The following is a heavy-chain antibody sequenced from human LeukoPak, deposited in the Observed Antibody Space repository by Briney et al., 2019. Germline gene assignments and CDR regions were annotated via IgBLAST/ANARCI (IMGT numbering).Heavy chain of an antibody. V-gene: IGHV3-48*01. Sequence: GGSLRLSCAASGFTFSGYIMNWVRQAPGKGLEWVSFIGTSGNPIYYADSVKGRFTVSRDNAKNSLFPQMNSLRAEDTAVYYCARDQWLDYWGQGTLVTVSS. D-gene: IGHD6-19*01. CDR1: GFTFSGYI. CDR3: ARDQWLDY. J-gene: IGHJ4*02. CDR2: IGTSGNPI.